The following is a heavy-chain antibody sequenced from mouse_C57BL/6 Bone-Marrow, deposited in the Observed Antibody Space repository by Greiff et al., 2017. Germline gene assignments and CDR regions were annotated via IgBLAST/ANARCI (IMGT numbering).Heavy chain of an antibody. CDR1: GFTFSDYG. Sequence: EVMLVESGGGLVKPGGSLKLSCAASGFTFSDYGMHWVRQAPEKGLEWVAYISSGSSTIYYADTVKGRFTISRDTAKNTLFLRMTSLRSEDTAMYYCARTGTLYWSQGTSVTVSS. CDR2: ISSGSSTI. D-gene: IGHD4-1*01. CDR3: ARTGTLY. J-gene: IGHJ4*01. V-gene: IGHV5-17*01.